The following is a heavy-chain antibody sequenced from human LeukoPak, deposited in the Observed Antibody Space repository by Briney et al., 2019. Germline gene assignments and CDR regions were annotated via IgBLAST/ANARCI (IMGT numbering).Heavy chain of an antibody. D-gene: IGHD3-16*01. V-gene: IGHV1-69*13. CDR3: ARVTLGRDYDYVWGMDFDY. CDR2: IIPIFGTA. Sequence: SVKVSCKASGGTFSSYAISWVRQAPGQGLEWMGGIIPIFGTANYAQKFQGRVTITADESTSTADMELSSLRSEDTAVYYCARVTLGRDYDYVWGMDFDYWGQGTLVTVSS. CDR1: GGTFSSYA. J-gene: IGHJ4*02.